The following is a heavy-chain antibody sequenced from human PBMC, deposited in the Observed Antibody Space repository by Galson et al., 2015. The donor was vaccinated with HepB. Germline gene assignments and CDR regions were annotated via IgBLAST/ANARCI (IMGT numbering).Heavy chain of an antibody. D-gene: IGHD6-25*01. J-gene: IGHJ4*02. CDR3: ARHQVLAAATSDY. Sequence: SGAEVKEPGESLTISCEGSGYSFSNYWVGWVRQLPGKGLEWMGIVYPDDSDTRYSPSFRGQFTISVDKSINTAYLQWSSLKASVTAFYYCARHQVLAAATSDYWGQGTLVTVSS. CDR1: GYSFSNYW. V-gene: IGHV5-51*03. CDR2: VYPDDSDT.